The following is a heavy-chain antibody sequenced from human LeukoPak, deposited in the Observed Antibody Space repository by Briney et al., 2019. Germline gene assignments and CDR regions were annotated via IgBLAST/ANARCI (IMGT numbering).Heavy chain of an antibody. J-gene: IGHJ4*02. CDR3: ARDSTYYYASGSSGPHYFDS. V-gene: IGHV3-30*01. CDR1: GFTFSNYA. CDR2: ISNDGGNT. D-gene: IGHD3-10*01. Sequence: GGSLRLSCAASGFTFSNYAMHWVRQAPGKGREGVSVISNDGGNTYYAYSVKGRFTISRDKSKNTLYLQLNSLRAEDTSVYYCARDSTYYYASGSSGPHYFDSWGQGTLVTVSS.